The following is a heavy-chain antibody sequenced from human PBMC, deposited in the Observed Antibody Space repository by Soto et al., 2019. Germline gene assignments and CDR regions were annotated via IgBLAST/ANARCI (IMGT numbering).Heavy chain of an antibody. Sequence: EEQLVESGGGLVQPGGSLRLSCAASGFTFSVYWMHWVRQAPGKGPMWVSRINSDGRSTTYADSVKGRFTISRDNAKNTLYLQMNSLRAYDTVVYYGVRDRKRMIYGLVKEMNGMDVWGQGTAVTVSS. CDR3: VRDRKRMIYGLVKEMNGMDV. V-gene: IGHV3-74*01. J-gene: IGHJ6*02. CDR2: INSDGRST. D-gene: IGHD3-9*01. CDR1: GFTFSVYW.